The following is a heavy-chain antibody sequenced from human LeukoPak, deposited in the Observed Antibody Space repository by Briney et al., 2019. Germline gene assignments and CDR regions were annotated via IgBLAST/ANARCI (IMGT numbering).Heavy chain of an antibody. CDR3: ARGGRLSWSSSWNSEAQRYGMDV. D-gene: IGHD6-13*01. Sequence: GGSLRLSCAASGFTFSNYAMSWVRQAPGKGLEWVSAISGSGGSTYYADSVKGRFTISRDNSKNTLYLQMNSLRAEDTAVYYCARGGRLSWSSSWNSEAQRYGMDVWGQGTTVTVSS. CDR1: GFTFSNYA. J-gene: IGHJ6*02. V-gene: IGHV3-23*01. CDR2: ISGSGGST.